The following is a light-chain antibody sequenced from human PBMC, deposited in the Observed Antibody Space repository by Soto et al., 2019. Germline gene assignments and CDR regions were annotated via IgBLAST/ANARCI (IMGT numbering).Light chain of an antibody. Sequence: QSALTQPPSASGSPGQSVTISCTGTSSDVGGYDSVSWYQQHPGKAPKVIIYDVSQRPSGVPDRFSGSKSGNRASLTVSGLQAEDDADYYCCSYAGSNNLYVFGTGTKLTVL. V-gene: IGLV2-8*01. CDR1: SSDVGGYDS. J-gene: IGLJ1*01. CDR3: CSYAGSNNLYV. CDR2: DVS.